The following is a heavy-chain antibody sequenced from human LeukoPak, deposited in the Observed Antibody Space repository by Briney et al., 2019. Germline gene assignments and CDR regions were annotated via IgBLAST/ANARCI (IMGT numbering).Heavy chain of an antibody. CDR3: ARHTWDSGIYYDRWFDP. Sequence: SETLSLTCTVSGDSISSYYWSWIRQTPGKGLEWIGYTHSSGSTNYNPSLKSRVTISVDTSKNQFSLKLNSVTAADTAVYYCARHTWDSGIYYDRWFDPWGRGTLVTVSS. J-gene: IGHJ5*02. D-gene: IGHD1-26*01. CDR2: THSSGST. V-gene: IGHV4-4*09. CDR1: GDSISSYY.